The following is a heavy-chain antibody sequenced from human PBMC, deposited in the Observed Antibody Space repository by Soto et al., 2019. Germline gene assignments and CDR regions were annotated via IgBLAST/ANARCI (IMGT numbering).Heavy chain of an antibody. CDR2: MNPNSGNT. D-gene: IGHD3-10*01. V-gene: IGHV1-8*02. J-gene: IGHJ5*02. CDR1: GFSFTSSA. Sequence: ASVKVSCKTSGFSFTSSAMQWVRQARGQRLEWIGWMNPNSGNTGYAQKFQGRVTMTRNTSISTAYMELSSLRSEDTAVYYCAREHYGNSAWFDPWGQGTLVTVSS. CDR3: AREHYGNSAWFDP.